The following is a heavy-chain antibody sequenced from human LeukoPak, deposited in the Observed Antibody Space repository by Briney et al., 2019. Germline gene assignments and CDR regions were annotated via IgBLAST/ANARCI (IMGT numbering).Heavy chain of an antibody. V-gene: IGHV3-74*01. CDR2: INSDGSST. Sequence: GGYLRLSCAASGFTFSSYWMHWVRQAPGKGLVWVSRINSDGSSTSYADSVKGRFTISRDNAKNTLYLQMNSLRAEDTAVYYCAREGEKVLYRGERYYYYYYMDVWGKGTTVTVSS. CDR3: AREGEKVLYRGERYYYYYYMDV. CDR1: GFTFSSYW. J-gene: IGHJ6*03. D-gene: IGHD3-10*01.